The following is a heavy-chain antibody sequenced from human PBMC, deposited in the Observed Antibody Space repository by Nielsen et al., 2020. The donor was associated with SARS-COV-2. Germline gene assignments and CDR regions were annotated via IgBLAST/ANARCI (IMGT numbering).Heavy chain of an antibody. Sequence: ASVKVSCKASGYTFTSYYMHWVRQAPGQGLEWMGIINPSGGSTSYAQKFQGRVTMTRDTSTSTVYMELSSLRSEDTAVYYCARERGYSGHYYYGMDVWGQGTTVTVSS. D-gene: IGHD6-13*01. V-gene: IGHV1-46*01. J-gene: IGHJ6*02. CDR2: INPSGGST. CDR1: GYTFTSYY. CDR3: ARERGYSGHYYYGMDV.